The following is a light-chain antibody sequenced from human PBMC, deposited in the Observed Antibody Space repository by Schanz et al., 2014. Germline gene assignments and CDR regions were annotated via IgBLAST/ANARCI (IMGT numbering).Light chain of an antibody. CDR3: QHYNNWPPTWT. Sequence: EIVLTQSPGTLSLSPGERATLSCRASQSVSSSYLAWYQQKPGQAPRLLIYGASTRATGVAARISGGGSGTEFTLTISSLQSEDFAVYHCQHYNNWPPTWTFGQGTRVEIK. CDR2: GAS. CDR1: QSVSSSY. J-gene: IGKJ1*01. V-gene: IGKV3-15*01.